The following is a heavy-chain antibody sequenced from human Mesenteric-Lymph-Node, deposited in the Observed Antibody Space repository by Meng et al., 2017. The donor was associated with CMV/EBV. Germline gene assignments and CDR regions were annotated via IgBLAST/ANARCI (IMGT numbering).Heavy chain of an antibody. J-gene: IGHJ5*02. CDR2: ISTTSSYK. CDR1: GFTFTDYT. D-gene: IGHD6-19*01. CDR3: ATVAVTGTDFFDP. Sequence: GGSLRLSCVAYGFTFTDYTMNWVRQAPGRGLEWVAFISTTSSYKYYADSLKGRFSISRDNTKNSLYLQINSLRAEDTAIYYCATVAVTGTDFFDPWGQGTLVTVSS. V-gene: IGHV3-21*06.